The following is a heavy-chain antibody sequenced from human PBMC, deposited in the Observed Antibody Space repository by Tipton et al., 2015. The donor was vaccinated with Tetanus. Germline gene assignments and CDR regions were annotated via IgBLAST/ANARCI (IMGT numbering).Heavy chain of an antibody. Sequence: TLSLTCTVSGGSISSYYWSWIRQPPGKGLEWIGNIYTSGRPNYNPSLKSRATISSDASRNQFSLTLRSVTAADTALYWCAREREAAVTSPWPYYYYLLDVWGQGTAVTVSS. J-gene: IGHJ6*02. CDR2: IYTSGRP. V-gene: IGHV4-4*08. D-gene: IGHD4-17*01. CDR3: AREREAAVTSPWPYYYYLLDV. CDR1: GGSISSYY.